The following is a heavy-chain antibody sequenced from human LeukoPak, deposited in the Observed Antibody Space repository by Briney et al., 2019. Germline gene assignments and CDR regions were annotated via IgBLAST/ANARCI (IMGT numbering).Heavy chain of an antibody. Sequence: ASVKLSCKAYGYTGYTFTSYDMHWVRQAPGQGLEWMGIINPTGGYTTYAQKLQGRVTMTRDTSTSTVYMELSSLRSEDTAVYYCVRDRGSSSSNWFDPWGQGTLVTVSS. D-gene: IGHD6-6*01. V-gene: IGHV1-46*03. CDR1: GYTFTSYD. J-gene: IGHJ5*02. CDR3: VRDRGSSSSNWFDP. CDR2: INPTGGYT.